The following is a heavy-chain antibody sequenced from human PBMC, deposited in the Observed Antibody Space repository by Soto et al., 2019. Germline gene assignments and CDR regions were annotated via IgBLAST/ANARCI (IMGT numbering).Heavy chain of an antibody. CDR2: MYYSGGS. CDR3: VRSGHAFGGVM. CDR1: GASMNNYY. V-gene: IGHV4-59*01. Sequence: QVQLQEWGPGLVKPSETLSLTCTVSGASMNNYYGSWVRQPPGKGLEWIGYMYYSGGSHSNPSLKGRVTISVDTSKNQVSLKLTSVTAADTAVYYCVRSGHAFGGVMWGQGTLVTVSS. D-gene: IGHD3-16*01. J-gene: IGHJ4*02.